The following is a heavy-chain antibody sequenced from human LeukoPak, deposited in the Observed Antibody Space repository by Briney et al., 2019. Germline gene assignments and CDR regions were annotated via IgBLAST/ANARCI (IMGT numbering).Heavy chain of an antibody. Sequence: GGSLRLSCAASGFTVSSNYMSWVRQAPGKGLEWVSVIYSGGSTYYADSVKGRFTISRDNSKNTLYLQMNSLRAEDTAVYYCARDVVVVTAIYYYYYYGMDVWGQGTTVTVSS. CDR2: IYSGGST. V-gene: IGHV3-66*01. J-gene: IGHJ6*02. CDR3: ARDVVVVTAIYYYYYYGMDV. CDR1: GFTVSSNY. D-gene: IGHD2-21*02.